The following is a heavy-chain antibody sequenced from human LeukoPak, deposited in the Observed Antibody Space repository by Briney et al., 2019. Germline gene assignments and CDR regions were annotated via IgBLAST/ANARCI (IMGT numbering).Heavy chain of an antibody. CDR3: ARRIAVTGSFDF. CDR1: GYSLSSGYY. CDR2: IYHSGST. V-gene: IGHV4-38-2*02. J-gene: IGHJ4*02. Sequence: PSETLSLTCSVSGYSLSSGYYWSWIRQPPGKGLEWIGSIYHSGSTYYNPPLKSQVTISKDRSKNQFSLKLSSVTAADTALYYCARRIAVTGSFDFWGQGTLVSVSS. D-gene: IGHD6-19*01.